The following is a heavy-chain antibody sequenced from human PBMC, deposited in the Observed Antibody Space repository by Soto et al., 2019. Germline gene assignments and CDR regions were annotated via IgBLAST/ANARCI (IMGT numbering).Heavy chain of an antibody. CDR1: GGSFGCYY. CDR2: IHPSGST. J-gene: IGHJ5*02. Sequence: PSETQSLTRAVYGGSFGCYYLLLIRTPQGKGMEWIGEIHPSGSTNYNPSLKSRVTISVDTSKNQFSLKLSSVTAADTAVYYCARRPRHLAAGGTFLGKGWFDPWGQGTLVT. CDR3: ARRPRHLAAGGTFLGKGWFDP. D-gene: IGHD6-13*01. V-gene: IGHV4-34*01.